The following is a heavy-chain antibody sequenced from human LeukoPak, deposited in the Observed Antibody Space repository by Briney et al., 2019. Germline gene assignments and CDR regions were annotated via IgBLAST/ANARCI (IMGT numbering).Heavy chain of an antibody. CDR2: IIPIFGTA. D-gene: IGHD2-15*01. J-gene: IGHJ6*02. CDR3: ASERAGGSLYYYYGMDV. V-gene: IGHV1-69*13. CDR1: GGTFSSYA. Sequence: GASVKVSCKASGGTFSSYAISWVRQAPGQGLEWMGGIIPIFGTANYAQKFQGRVTITADESTSTAYMELSSLRSEDTAVYYCASERAGGSLYYYYGMDVWGQGTTVTVSS.